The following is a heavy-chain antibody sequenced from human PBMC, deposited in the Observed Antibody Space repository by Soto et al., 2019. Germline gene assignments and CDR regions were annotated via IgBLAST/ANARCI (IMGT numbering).Heavy chain of an antibody. CDR3: ASAKAVVIAALGI. CDR1: GFTFSSYG. CDR2: ISENGGSRGGT. V-gene: IGHV3-23*01. J-gene: IGHJ3*02. D-gene: IGHD2-21*01. Sequence: GSLRLSCAASGFTFSSYGMHWVRHVPVQGREWVASISENGGSRGGTYYADSVKGRFTVSRDNSKNTLYLQVDSLREADTALYYCASAKAVVIAALGIWGQGTMVTVSS.